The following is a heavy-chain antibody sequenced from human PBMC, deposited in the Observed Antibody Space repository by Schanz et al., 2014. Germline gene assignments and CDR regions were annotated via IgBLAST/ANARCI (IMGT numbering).Heavy chain of an antibody. CDR1: GFSLDIFA. Sequence: PGGSLRLSCAASGFSLDIFAVSWVRQAPGKGLEWVSALSEGGGGTHYADSVRGRFTISSDSSKNTLYLQMSSLRADDTAVYYCAKDGPGGSGSYSADGGMDVWGQGTTVTVSS. V-gene: IGHV3-23*01. CDR3: AKDGPGGSGSYSADGGMDV. D-gene: IGHD3-10*01. J-gene: IGHJ6*02. CDR2: LSEGGGGT.